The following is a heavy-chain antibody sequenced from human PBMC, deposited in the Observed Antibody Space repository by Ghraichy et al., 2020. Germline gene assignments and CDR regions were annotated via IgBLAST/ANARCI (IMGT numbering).Heavy chain of an antibody. D-gene: IGHD6-19*01. CDR3: AKGTHSTGWRYFDY. J-gene: IGHJ4*02. CDR2: IPGNGGST. Sequence: GGSLRLSCAASGFTFSSYAMTWVRQAPGKGLEWVSAIPGNGGSTSYVDSVKGRFTISRDNSKNTLYLQMNSLRAEDTAVYLCAKGTHSTGWRYFDYWGQGTLVTVSS. CDR1: GFTFSSYA. V-gene: IGHV3-23*01.